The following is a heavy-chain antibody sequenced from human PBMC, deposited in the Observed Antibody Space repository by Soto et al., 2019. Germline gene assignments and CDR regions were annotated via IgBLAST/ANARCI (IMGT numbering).Heavy chain of an antibody. CDR3: AKGGPMVRGPRGYFDY. CDR1: GFTFSSYG. Sequence: QVQLVESGGGVVQPGRSLRLSCAASGFTFSSYGMHWVRQAPGKGLEWVAVISYDGSNNYYADSVKGRFTISRDNSKNTLYLQMNSLRAEDTAVYYCAKGGPMVRGPRGYFDYWGQGTLVTVSS. D-gene: IGHD3-10*01. V-gene: IGHV3-30*18. J-gene: IGHJ4*02. CDR2: ISYDGSNN.